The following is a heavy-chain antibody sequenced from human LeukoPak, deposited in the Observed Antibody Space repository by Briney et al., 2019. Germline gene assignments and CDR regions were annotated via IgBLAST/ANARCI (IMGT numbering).Heavy chain of an antibody. J-gene: IGHJ4*02. V-gene: IGHV3-30*02. CDR2: IRHDGSNK. CDR3: AKDGLYGATRDY. CDR1: GFTFNIYG. Sequence: GGSLRPSXAASGFTFNIYGMHWVRQAPGKGLEWVAFIRHDGSNKYYADSVKGRFTISRDNSKNTVNLQMHSLRVEDTAVYYCAKDGLYGATRDYWGQGTLVTVSS. D-gene: IGHD4/OR15-4a*01.